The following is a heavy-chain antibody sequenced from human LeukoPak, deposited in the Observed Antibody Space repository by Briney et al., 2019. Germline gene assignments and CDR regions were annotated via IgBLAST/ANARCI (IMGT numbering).Heavy chain of an antibody. D-gene: IGHD4-17*01. V-gene: IGHV3-21*01. CDR3: ARSQDYGDSRVFMDWFDP. CDR2: ISSSSSYI. CDR1: GFTFSSYS. Sequence: TGGSLRLSCAASGFTFSSYSMNWVRQAPGKGLEWVSSISSSSSYIYYADSVKGRFTISRDNAKNSLYLQMNSLRAEDTAVYYCARSQDYGDSRVFMDWFDPWGQGTLVTVSS. J-gene: IGHJ5*02.